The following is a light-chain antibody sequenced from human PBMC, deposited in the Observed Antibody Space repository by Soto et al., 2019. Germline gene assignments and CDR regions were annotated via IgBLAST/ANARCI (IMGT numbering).Light chain of an antibody. CDR2: TAS. J-gene: IGKJ5*01. CDR3: QQNAGSPVT. Sequence: EIVLTQYPGTLSLSPGERATLSCRASQRVGNNDIGWYQQKPGQAPRLLIYTASNRVTGIPDRISGSGSGTDVTLTISRLEPEDFAVYYCQQNAGSPVTFGQGTRLEIK. V-gene: IGKV3-20*01. CDR1: QRVGNND.